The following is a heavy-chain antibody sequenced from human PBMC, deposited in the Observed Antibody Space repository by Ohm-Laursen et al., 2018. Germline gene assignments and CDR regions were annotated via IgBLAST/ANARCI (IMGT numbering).Heavy chain of an antibody. V-gene: IGHV3-23*01. CDR1: GFTFSSYA. J-gene: IGHJ6*02. CDR2: ISGPGTST. CDR3: ARTFRDYYYYGMDV. Sequence: GSLRLSCAASGFTFSSYAMSWVRQAPGKGLEWVSAISGPGTSTYYADSVKGLFTISRDNSKYTLYLQMNSLRAEDTAVYYCARTFRDYYYYGMDVWGQGTTVTVS. D-gene: IGHD3-10*01.